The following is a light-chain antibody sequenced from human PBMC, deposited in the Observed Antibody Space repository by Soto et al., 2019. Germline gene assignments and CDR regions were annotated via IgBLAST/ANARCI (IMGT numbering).Light chain of an antibody. J-gene: IGKJ5*01. CDR1: QSVSSN. CDR3: QQYNSWPPIT. Sequence: EIVMTQSPATLSLSPGERATLSCRASQSVSSNLAWYQHKPGQAPRLLIYGASTRATGIPARFSGSGSGTEFTLNISSLQSEDFAVYYCQQYNSWPPITFGQGTRLEIK. CDR2: GAS. V-gene: IGKV3-15*01.